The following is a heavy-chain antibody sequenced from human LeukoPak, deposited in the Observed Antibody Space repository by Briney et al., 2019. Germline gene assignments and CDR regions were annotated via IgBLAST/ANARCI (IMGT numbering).Heavy chain of an antibody. CDR2: ISGSGGST. CDR3: AKGHRDTIFGVVIPYYFDY. D-gene: IGHD3-3*01. J-gene: IGHJ4*02. Sequence: PGGSLRLSCAASGFTFSSYAMSWVRQAPGKGLEWVSAISGSGGSTYYADSVKGRFTNSRDNSKNTLYLQMNSLRAEDTAVYYCAKGHRDTIFGVVIPYYFDYWGQGTLVTVSS. V-gene: IGHV3-23*01. CDR1: GFTFSSYA.